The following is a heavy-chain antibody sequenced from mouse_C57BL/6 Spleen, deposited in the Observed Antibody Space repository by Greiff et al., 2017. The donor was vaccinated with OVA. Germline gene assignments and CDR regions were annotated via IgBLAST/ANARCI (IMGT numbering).Heavy chain of an antibody. D-gene: IGHD1-1*01. CDR1: GYAFTNYL. CDR2: INPGSGGT. CDR3: ARRGRGSSFPFAY. V-gene: IGHV1-54*01. Sequence: QVQLQQSGAELVRPGTSVKVSCKASGYAFTNYLIEWVKQRPGQGLEWIGVINPGSGGTNYNEKFKGKATLTADKSSSTAYMQLSSLTSEDSAVYVCARRGRGSSFPFAYWGQGTLVTVSA. J-gene: IGHJ3*01.